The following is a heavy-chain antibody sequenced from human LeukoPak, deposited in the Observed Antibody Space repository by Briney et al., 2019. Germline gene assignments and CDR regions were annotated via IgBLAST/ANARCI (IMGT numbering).Heavy chain of an antibody. CDR2: IIPMRNLA. D-gene: IGHD2-15*01. Sequence: SVKVSCKASGGDFNSHIINWVRQAPGQGLEWMGRIIPMRNLANYAHKFQGRVIITADKSRRTAYMEMSRLTSDDTAVYYCARDKYCSGGECYSVRTSYDGFDSWGQGTVVSVSS. CDR1: GGDFNSHI. J-gene: IGHJ5*01. V-gene: IGHV1-69*04. CDR3: ARDKYCSGGECYSVRTSYDGFDS.